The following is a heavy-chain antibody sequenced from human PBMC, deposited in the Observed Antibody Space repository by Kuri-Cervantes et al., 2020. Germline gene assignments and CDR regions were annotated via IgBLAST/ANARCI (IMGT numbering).Heavy chain of an antibody. CDR3: ARDIVVWDDAFDI. V-gene: IGHV3-21*04. D-gene: IGHD2-2*01. CDR2: IGSSSSYI. CDR1: GFTFSSYD. Sequence: GGSLRLSCAASGFTFSSYDMHWVRQATGKGLEWASAIGSSSSYIYYADSVKGRFTISGDNAKNSLYLQMNSLRAEDTAVYYCARDIVVWDDAFDIWGQGTMVTVSS. J-gene: IGHJ3*02.